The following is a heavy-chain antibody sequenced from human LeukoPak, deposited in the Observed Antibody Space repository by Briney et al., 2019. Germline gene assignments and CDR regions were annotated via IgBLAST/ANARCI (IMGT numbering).Heavy chain of an antibody. CDR1: ELTFVSFG. Sequence: GGSRSFPWAGLELTFVSFGMHGAGRAQAKGLGGGEFLGYVGSNKYYADSVKGRFTISRDNSKNTLYLQMNSLRAEDTAVYYCAKVKWSSSWHGGVNWFDPWGQGTLVTVSS. CDR2: LGYVGSNK. CDR3: AKVKWSSSWHGGVNWFDP. J-gene: IGHJ5*02. D-gene: IGHD6-13*01. V-gene: IGHV3-30*02.